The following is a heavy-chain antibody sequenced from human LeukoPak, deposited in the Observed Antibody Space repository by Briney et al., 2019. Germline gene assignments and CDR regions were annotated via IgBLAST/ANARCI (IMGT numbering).Heavy chain of an antibody. CDR2: INSDGSST. CDR3: ARVPPNYGPGSSGGYFDN. J-gene: IGHJ4*02. CDR1: GFTFSAYW. D-gene: IGHD3-10*01. V-gene: IGHV3-74*03. Sequence: GGSLRLSCAASGFTFSAYWMHWVRQAPGKGLVWVTRINSDGSSTTYADSVKGRFTISRDNAKNTLYLQMNSLRAEDTAVYYCARVPPNYGPGSSGGYFDNWGQGTLVTVSS.